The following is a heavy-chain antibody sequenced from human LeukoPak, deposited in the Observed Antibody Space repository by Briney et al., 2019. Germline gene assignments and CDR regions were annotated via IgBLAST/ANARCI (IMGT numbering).Heavy chain of an antibody. CDR2: IGGDGRT. CDR1: GFTVSTNA. V-gene: IGHV3-23*01. Sequence: GGSLRLSCAASGFTVSTNAMSWVRQAPGRGLEWISGIGGDGRTHYADSVRGRFTISRDNSKSTVHLQMNSLRVDDTAVYYCAKDLSWWAAVDFWGQGILVTVSS. J-gene: IGHJ4*02. CDR3: AKDLSWWAAVDF. D-gene: IGHD2-15*01.